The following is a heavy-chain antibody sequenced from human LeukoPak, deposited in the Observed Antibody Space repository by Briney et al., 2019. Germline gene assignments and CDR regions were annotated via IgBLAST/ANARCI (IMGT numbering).Heavy chain of an antibody. CDR1: GGSISSNSYY. V-gene: IGHV4-39*01. CDR3: ARNQPAVVAAAGTFDY. CDR2: IYYSGST. Sequence: SETLSLTCTVSGGSISSNSYYWGWIRQPPGKGLEWIGSIYYSGSTYYNPSLKSRVTISVDTSKNQFSLKLSSVTAADTAAYYCARNQPAVVAAAGTFDYWGQGTLVTVSS. D-gene: IGHD6-13*01. J-gene: IGHJ4*02.